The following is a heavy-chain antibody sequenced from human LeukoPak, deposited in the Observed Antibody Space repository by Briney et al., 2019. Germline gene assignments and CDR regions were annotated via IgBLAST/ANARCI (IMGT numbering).Heavy chain of an antibody. CDR2: IYYSGST. V-gene: IGHV4-59*01. J-gene: IGHJ2*01. D-gene: IGHD3-10*02. Sequence: SETLSLTCTVSGGSISSYYWSWIRQPPGKGLDWIGYIYYSGSTNYNPSLKSRVTISVDTSKNQFSLKLSSVTAADTAVYYCARCSYWYFDLWGRGTLVTVSS. CDR3: ARCSYWYFDL. CDR1: GGSISSYY.